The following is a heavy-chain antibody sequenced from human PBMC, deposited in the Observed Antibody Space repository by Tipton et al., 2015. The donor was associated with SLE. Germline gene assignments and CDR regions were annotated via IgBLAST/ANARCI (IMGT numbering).Heavy chain of an antibody. Sequence: TLSLTCTVSGGSISSYYWGWVRQAAGKGLEYVGRIYTSGSTSYNPSLRGRVTMSLDTSKNQFSLTLSPVTAADTAVYYCAGHKMGYYDLGGYWSQGRTWVDSWGQGTQVTVSS. CDR1: GGSISSYY. J-gene: IGHJ4*02. CDR2: IYTSGST. D-gene: IGHD3-16*01. V-gene: IGHV4-4*07. CDR3: AGHKMGYYDLGGYWSQGRTWVDS.